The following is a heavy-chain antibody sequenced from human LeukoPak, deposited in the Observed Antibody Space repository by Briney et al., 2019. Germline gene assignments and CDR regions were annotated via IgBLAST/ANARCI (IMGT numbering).Heavy chain of an antibody. CDR1: GFTFSSYA. Sequence: GGSLRLSCAASGFTFSSYAVNWVRQAPGKGLEWVSAISGSSSSTYYADSVKGRFTISRDSSKNTVHLQMNTLRAEDTAVYYCAKAAVPGTKYYIDYWGQGTLVTVSS. CDR3: AKAAVPGTKYYIDY. V-gene: IGHV3-23*01. D-gene: IGHD2-8*01. J-gene: IGHJ4*02. CDR2: ISGSSSST.